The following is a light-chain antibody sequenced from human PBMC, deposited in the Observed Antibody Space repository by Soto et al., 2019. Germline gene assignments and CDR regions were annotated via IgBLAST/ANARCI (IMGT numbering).Light chain of an antibody. CDR1: QXVXSY. V-gene: IGKV3-11*01. CDR2: DAS. J-gene: IGKJ4*01. CDR3: QQRSNWPKT. Sequence: VXTXSXAXXSXXXXXXXTLSCRASQXVXSYLAWYQQKPGQAPRLLIYDASNRATGIPARFSGSGXGTXFTLTISSLEPEDFAVYYCQQRSNWPKTFGGGTKVEIK.